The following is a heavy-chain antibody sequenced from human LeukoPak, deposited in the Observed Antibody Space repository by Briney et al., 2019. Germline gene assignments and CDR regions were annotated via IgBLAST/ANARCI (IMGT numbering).Heavy chain of an antibody. Sequence: GSLRLSCAASGFTFSNYWFHWVRQAPGQGLVWVSRIDGYGGSIMYADSVKDRFTISRDNTENTLYLQMNSLRAEDTAVYYCAFLSSRSGYYLNTWGQGTLLTVSS. CDR2: IDGYGGSI. D-gene: IGHD3-22*01. CDR3: AFLSSRSGYYLNT. CDR1: GFTFSNYW. J-gene: IGHJ5*02. V-gene: IGHV3-74*03.